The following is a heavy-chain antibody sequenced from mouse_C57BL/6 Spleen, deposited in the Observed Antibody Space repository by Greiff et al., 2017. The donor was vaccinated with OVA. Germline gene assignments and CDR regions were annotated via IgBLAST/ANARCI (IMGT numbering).Heavy chain of an antibody. CDR3: YYGTYWYFDF. V-gene: IGHV1-74*01. Sequence: QVQLQQPGAELVKPGASVKVSCKASGYTFTSYWMHWVKQRPGQGLEWIGRIHSSDSDTNYNQKFKGKATLSVDKSSTTSYMQLSSLKSEDSAVYCCYYGTYWYFDFWGTGATVTVSS. CDR1: GYTFTSYW. D-gene: IGHD1-1*01. CDR2: IHSSDSDT. J-gene: IGHJ1*03.